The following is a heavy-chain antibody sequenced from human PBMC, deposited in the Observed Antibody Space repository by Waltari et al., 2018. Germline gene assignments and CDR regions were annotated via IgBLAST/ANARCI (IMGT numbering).Heavy chain of an antibody. Sequence: QLVQSGAEVQKPGASVKVSCKPSGSTFTSYYMHCVRQAPGQGLEWMGRINPSGGSTSYAQKFQGRVTMTRDTSTSTVYMELSSLRSEDTAVYYCARDLNYCSGGSCRDYWGQGTLVTVSS. D-gene: IGHD2-15*01. CDR2: INPSGGST. CDR1: GSTFTSYY. CDR3: ARDLNYCSGGSCRDY. V-gene: IGHV1-46*01. J-gene: IGHJ4*02.